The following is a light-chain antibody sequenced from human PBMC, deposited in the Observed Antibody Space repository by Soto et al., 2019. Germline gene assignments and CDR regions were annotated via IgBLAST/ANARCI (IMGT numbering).Light chain of an antibody. Sequence: DIQMTHSASSLSASVGDRVRITCRASHGVRNDFGWYQQRPGKAPQRLSYGASSLQSGVPSRFSGSGSGTDFTLTISSLQPEDFATYYCQQLNSYPLTFGGGTKVDIK. CDR2: GAS. J-gene: IGKJ4*01. V-gene: IGKV1-17*01. CDR3: QQLNSYPLT. CDR1: HGVRND.